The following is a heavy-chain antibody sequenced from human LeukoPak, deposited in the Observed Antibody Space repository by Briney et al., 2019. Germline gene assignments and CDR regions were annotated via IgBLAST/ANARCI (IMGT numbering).Heavy chain of an antibody. J-gene: IGHJ4*02. V-gene: IGHV3-30*18. Sequence: GGSLRLSCAVSGFTFSSYGMHWVRQAPGKGLEWVAVISYDGSNKYYADSVKGRFTISRDNSKNTLNLQMNSLRAEDTAVYYCAKDRWGAVASFDNWGQGTLVTVSS. D-gene: IGHD6-19*01. CDR3: AKDRWGAVASFDN. CDR1: GFTFSSYG. CDR2: ISYDGSNK.